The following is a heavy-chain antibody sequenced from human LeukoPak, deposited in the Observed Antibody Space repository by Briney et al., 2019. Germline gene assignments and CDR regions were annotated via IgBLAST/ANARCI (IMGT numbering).Heavy chain of an antibody. J-gene: IGHJ4*02. Sequence: PGGSLRLSCAASGFTFSSYAMSWVRQAPGKGLEWVSAISGSGGSTYYADSVKGRFTISRDNSKNTLYLQMSSLRAEDTAVYYCACSNARAKLLWFGEYETVDYWGQGTLVTVSS. CDR3: ACSNARAKLLWFGEYETVDY. V-gene: IGHV3-23*01. CDR1: GFTFSSYA. D-gene: IGHD3-10*01. CDR2: ISGSGGST.